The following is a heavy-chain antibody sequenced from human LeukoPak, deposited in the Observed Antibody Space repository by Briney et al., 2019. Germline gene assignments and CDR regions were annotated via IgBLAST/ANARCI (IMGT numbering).Heavy chain of an antibody. J-gene: IGHJ4*02. CDR2: TYYGSNWHD. D-gene: IGHD5-24*01. CDR1: GDSVSTNNAG. V-gene: IGHV6-1*01. CDR3: SRGWLQPGFDS. Sequence: SQTLSLTCAISGDSVSTNNAGWNWIRQSPSIGLEWLGRTYYGSNWHDDYAVSVKSRINIITDTSKNEFSLQPSSVTPDDTAVYYCSRGWLQPGFDSWGQGTLVTVSS.